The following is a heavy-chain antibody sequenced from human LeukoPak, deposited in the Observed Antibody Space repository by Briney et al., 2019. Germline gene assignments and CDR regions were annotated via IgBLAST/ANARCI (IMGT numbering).Heavy chain of an antibody. CDR2: ISSSGSTI. V-gene: IGHV3-11*01. CDR1: GFTFSDYY. Sequence: PGGSLRLSCAASGFTFSDYYMSWIRQAPGKGLEWVSYISSSGSTIYYADSVKGRFTISRDNAKNSLYLQTNNLRAEDTAVYYCARDIVEPDYYYYYGMDVWGQGTTVTVSS. CDR3: ARDIVEPDYYYYYGMDV. D-gene: IGHD2-15*01. J-gene: IGHJ6*02.